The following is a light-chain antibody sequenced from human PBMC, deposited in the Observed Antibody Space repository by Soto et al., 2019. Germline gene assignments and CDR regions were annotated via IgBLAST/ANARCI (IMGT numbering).Light chain of an antibody. CDR2: GAS. CDR1: QSVSSSY. CDR3: QQYASSPT. V-gene: IGKV3-20*01. Sequence: EIVLTQSPGTLSLSPGERATLSCRASQSVSSSYLAWYQQKPGQAPRLLIYGASSRATGIPDRFSGSGSGTDFTLTISRLEPEDFAVYYCQQYASSPTFGEGTRLEN. J-gene: IGKJ5*01.